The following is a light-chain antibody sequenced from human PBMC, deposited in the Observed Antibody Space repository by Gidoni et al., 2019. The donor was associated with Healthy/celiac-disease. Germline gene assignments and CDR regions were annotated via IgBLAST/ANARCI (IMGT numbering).Light chain of an antibody. V-gene: IGKV3D-15*01. CDR3: QQYKNWPPPQGFT. CDR2: GAS. J-gene: IGKJ3*01. CDR1: QSVSSN. Sequence: VMTQPRPTLSVSPGERATLSCRASQSVSSNLAWYQQKPGQAPRLLIYGASSRATGIPARFSGSGSGTEFTLTISSLQSEDFAVYYCQQYKNWPPPQGFTFGPGTKVDIK.